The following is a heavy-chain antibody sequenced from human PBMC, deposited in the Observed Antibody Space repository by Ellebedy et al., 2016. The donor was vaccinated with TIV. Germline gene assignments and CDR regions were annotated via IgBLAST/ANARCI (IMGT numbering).Heavy chain of an antibody. D-gene: IGHD7-27*01. J-gene: IGHJ6*02. Sequence: GGSLRLSCAASGFTFSSYAMSWVRQAPGKGLEWVSTIYSSGGTYYAGSVKGRFTISRDNSKNTLYLQMNNLRAEDTATYYCALTNWGSGGFYGMDAWGQGTTVFVSS. CDR2: IYSSGGT. CDR1: GFTFSSYA. CDR3: ALTNWGSGGFYGMDA. V-gene: IGHV3-23*05.